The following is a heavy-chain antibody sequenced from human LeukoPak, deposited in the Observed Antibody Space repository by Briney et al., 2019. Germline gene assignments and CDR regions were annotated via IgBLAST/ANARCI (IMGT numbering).Heavy chain of an antibody. J-gene: IGHJ3*02. CDR3: AREGYYDNSDYTHDAFDI. CDR1: GYTFTSYG. D-gene: IGHD3-22*01. Sequence: ASVKVSCKASGYTFTSYGISWVRQAPGQRLEWMGWINAGNGNTKYSQKFQGKFQGRVTITRDTSASTAYMELSSLRSEDTAVYYCAREGYYDNSDYTHDAFDIWGQGTMVTVSS. CDR2: INAGNGNT. V-gene: IGHV1-3*01.